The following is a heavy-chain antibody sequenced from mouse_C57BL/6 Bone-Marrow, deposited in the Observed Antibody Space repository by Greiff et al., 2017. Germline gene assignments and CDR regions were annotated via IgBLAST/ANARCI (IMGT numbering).Heavy chain of an antibody. CDR3: ASPYYDYDWVAY. J-gene: IGHJ3*01. V-gene: IGHV1-26*01. CDR1: GYTFTDYY. D-gene: IGHD2-4*01. Sequence: EVKLEQSGPELVKPGDSVKISCKASGYTFTDYYMNWVKKSHGKSLEWIADINPNNGGTSYNQTFKGQATLTVDKSSSTAYMELRSLTSEDSAVYYWASPYYDYDWVAYWGQWTLVTVSS. CDR2: INPNNGGT.